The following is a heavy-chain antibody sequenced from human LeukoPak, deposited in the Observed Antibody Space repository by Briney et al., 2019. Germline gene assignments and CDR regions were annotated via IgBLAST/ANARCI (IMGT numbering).Heavy chain of an antibody. Sequence: ASVKVSCKASGYTFTSYGISWVRQAPGKGLEWMGGFDPEDGETIYAQKFQGRVTMTEDTSTDTAYMELSSLRSEDTAVYYCARVGTPYCGGDCSFDYWGQGTLVTVSS. D-gene: IGHD2-21*02. CDR1: GYTFTSYG. CDR2: FDPEDGET. CDR3: ARVGTPYCGGDCSFDY. V-gene: IGHV1-24*01. J-gene: IGHJ4*02.